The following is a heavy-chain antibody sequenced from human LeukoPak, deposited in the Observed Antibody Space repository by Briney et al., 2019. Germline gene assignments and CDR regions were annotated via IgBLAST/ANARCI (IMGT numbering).Heavy chain of an antibody. CDR3: ARDQGYCSSTSCQPLAFWDY. CDR1: GFTFSSYA. D-gene: IGHD2-2*01. J-gene: IGHJ4*02. CDR2: ISYDGSNK. V-gene: IGHV3-30-3*01. Sequence: PGGSLRLSCAASGFTFSSYAMHWVRQAPGKGLEWVAVISYDGSNKYYADSVKGRFTISRDNSKNTLYLQMNSLRAEDTAVYYCARDQGYCSSTSCQPLAFWDYWGQGTLVTVSS.